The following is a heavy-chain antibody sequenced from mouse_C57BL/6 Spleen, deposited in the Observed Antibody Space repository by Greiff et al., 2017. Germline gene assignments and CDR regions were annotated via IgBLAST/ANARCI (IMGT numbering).Heavy chain of an antibody. V-gene: IGHV1-52*01. CDR2: IDPSDSET. J-gene: IGHJ2*01. Sequence: QVQLQQPGAELVRPGSSVKLSCKASGYTFTSYWMHWVKQRPIQGLEWIGNIDPSDSETHYNQKFKDKATLTVDKSSSTAYMQLSSLTSEDSAVYYCARGGDYDDFDDWGKGTTLTVSS. D-gene: IGHD2-4*01. CDR3: ARGGDYDDFDD. CDR1: GYTFTSYW.